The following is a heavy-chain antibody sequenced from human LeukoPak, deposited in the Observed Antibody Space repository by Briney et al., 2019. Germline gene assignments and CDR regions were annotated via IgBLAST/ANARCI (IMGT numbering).Heavy chain of an antibody. Sequence: PGGSLRLSCAASGFTFRSYWMHWVRQAPGKGLVWVSRINSDGSSTDFADSVKGRFTISRDNVKNTLYLQMNSLRAEDTAVYYCAREDSSGLYFYYWGQGTLVTVSS. CDR3: AREDSSGLYFYY. V-gene: IGHV3-74*01. CDR1: GFTFRSYW. D-gene: IGHD3-22*01. CDR2: INSDGSST. J-gene: IGHJ4*02.